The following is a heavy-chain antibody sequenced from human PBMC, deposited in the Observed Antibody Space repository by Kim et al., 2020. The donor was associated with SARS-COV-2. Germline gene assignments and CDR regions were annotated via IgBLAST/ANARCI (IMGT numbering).Heavy chain of an antibody. CDR3: VKDQNEYSYGYYFDY. Sequence: GGSLRLSCSASGFNFSSYPMHWVRQAPGKGLEYLTSISGNGGSTHHADSVKGRFTISRDNSMHTLYPQLSGLRTEDTAVYYCVKDQNEYSYGYYFDYWG. V-gene: IGHV3-64D*06. D-gene: IGHD5-18*01. CDR2: ISGNGGST. CDR1: GFNFSSYP. J-gene: IGHJ4*01.